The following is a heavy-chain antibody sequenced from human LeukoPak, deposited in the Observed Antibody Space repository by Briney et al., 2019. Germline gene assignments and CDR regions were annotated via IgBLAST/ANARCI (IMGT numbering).Heavy chain of an antibody. CDR3: ARDGSSYGDYVDAGVGPDY. Sequence: ASVKVSCKASGYTFTGYYMHWVRQAPGQGLEWMGWINPNSGDTNYAQKFQGRVALTRDTSISTAYMELSRLRSDDTAVYYCARDGSSYGDYVDAGVGPDYWGQGTQVTVSS. D-gene: IGHD4-17*01. J-gene: IGHJ4*02. CDR2: INPNSGDT. CDR1: GYTFTGYY. V-gene: IGHV1-2*02.